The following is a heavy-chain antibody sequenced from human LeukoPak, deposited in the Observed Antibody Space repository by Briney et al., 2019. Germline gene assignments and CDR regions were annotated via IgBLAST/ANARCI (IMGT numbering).Heavy chain of an antibody. CDR3: ARSWQLGWFDP. CDR2: IYYSGST. CDR1: DDSISSTNFY. Sequence: SETLSLTCTVSDDSISSTNFYWSWIRQPPGKGLEWIGYIYYSGSTYYNPSLKSRVTISVDTSKNQFSLKLSSVTAADTAVYYCARSWQLGWFDPWGQGTLVTVSS. D-gene: IGHD6-6*01. J-gene: IGHJ5*02. V-gene: IGHV4-30-4*08.